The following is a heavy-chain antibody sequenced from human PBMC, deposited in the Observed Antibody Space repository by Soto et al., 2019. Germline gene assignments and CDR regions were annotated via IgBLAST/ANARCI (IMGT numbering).Heavy chain of an antibody. D-gene: IGHD4-17*01. J-gene: IGHJ4*02. V-gene: IGHV3-30-3*01. CDR3: VRELTRFVRANGDYPF. CDR2: ILYDGSSK. CDR1: GFTFSSYV. Sequence: QEQLVESGGGVVQPGRSLRLSCVASGFTFSSYVMHWVRQAPGKGLEWVAAILYDGSSKTNADSVRGRFTISRDNSKNTLYLQVNSLTTADTAVYYCVRELTRFVRANGDYPFWGQGTLVTVPS.